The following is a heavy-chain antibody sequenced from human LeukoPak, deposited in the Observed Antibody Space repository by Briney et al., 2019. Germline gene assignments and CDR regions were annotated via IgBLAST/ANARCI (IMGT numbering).Heavy chain of an antibody. CDR3: ARDIYYGSGNFDY. J-gene: IGHJ4*02. D-gene: IGHD3-10*01. CDR1: GFTFSSYE. CDR2: IRGSGSTI. Sequence: GGSLRLSCAASGFTFSSYEMNWVRQAPGKGLEWVSYIRGSGSTIYYADSVKGRFTISRDNAKNSLYLQMNSLRAEDTAVYYCARDIYYGSGNFDYWGQGTLVTVSS. V-gene: IGHV3-48*03.